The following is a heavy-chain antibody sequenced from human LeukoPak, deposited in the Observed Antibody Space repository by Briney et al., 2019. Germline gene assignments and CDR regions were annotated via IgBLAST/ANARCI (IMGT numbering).Heavy chain of an antibody. J-gene: IGHJ4*02. D-gene: IGHD5-12*01. CDR3: ARGGYSGYGFDY. Sequence: SETLSLTCTVSGGSISSYYWSWIRQPPGKGLEWIGYIYYSGSTNYNPPLKSRVTISVDTSKNQFSLKLSSVTAADTAVYYCARGGYSGYGFDYWGQGTLVTFSS. V-gene: IGHV4-59*01. CDR2: IYYSGST. CDR1: GGSISSYY.